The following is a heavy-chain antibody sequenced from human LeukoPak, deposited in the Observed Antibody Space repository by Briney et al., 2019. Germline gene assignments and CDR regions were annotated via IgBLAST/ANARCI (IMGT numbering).Heavy chain of an antibody. V-gene: IGHV3-11*04. CDR3: AELGITMIGGV. CDR1: DFTVDGNY. J-gene: IGHJ6*04. D-gene: IGHD3-10*02. CDR2: ISSSGSTI. Sequence: GGSLRLSCAASDFTVDGNYMTWVRQAPGRGLEWVSYISSSGSTIYYADSVKGRFTISRDNAKNSLYLQMNSLRAEDTAVYYCAELGITMIGGVWGKGTTVTISS.